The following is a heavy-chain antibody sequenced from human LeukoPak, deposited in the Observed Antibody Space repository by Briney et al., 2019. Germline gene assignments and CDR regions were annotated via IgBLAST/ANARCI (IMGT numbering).Heavy chain of an antibody. CDR2: IYYSGST. V-gene: IGHV4-39*01. Sequence: SETLSLTCTVSGASISSSSYYWGWIRQSPGKGLEWIGSIYYSGSTYFNPSLKSRVTMSVDTSKNQFSLKLSSVTAADTAVYYCARGRARIAAAGTKYFQHWGQGTLVTVSS. CDR1: GASISSSSYY. CDR3: ARGRARIAAAGTKYFQH. J-gene: IGHJ1*01. D-gene: IGHD6-13*01.